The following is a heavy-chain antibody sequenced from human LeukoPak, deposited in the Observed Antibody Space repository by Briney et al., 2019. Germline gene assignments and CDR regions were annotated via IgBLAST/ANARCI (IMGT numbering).Heavy chain of an antibody. CDR2: ISGSGGTT. CDR3: AKDYYYDSSGYYYGDAFDI. V-gene: IGHV3-23*01. D-gene: IGHD3-22*01. CDR1: GFTFSAYA. J-gene: IGHJ3*02. Sequence: GGSLRLSCAASGFTFSAYAMAWVSQAPGQGLEWVSSISGSGGTTYSADSVKGRFTISRDNSKNILYLQVNSLRAGDTAVYYCAKDYYYDSSGYYYGDAFDIWGQGTMVTVSS.